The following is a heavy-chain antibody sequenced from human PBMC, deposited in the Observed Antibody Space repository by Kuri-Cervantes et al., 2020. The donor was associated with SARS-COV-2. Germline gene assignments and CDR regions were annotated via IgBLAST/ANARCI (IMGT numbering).Heavy chain of an antibody. CDR1: GFSFSSYA. D-gene: IGHD3-3*01. CDR2: ISYDGSNK. Sequence: GESLKISCAATGFSFSSYAMHWVRQAPGKGLEWVAVISYDGSNKYYADSVKGRFTISRDNSKNTLYLQMNSLRAEDTAVYYCASLTTVRITIFGVVPADRRFDYWGQGTLVTVSS. CDR3: ASLTTVRITIFGVVPADRRFDY. J-gene: IGHJ4*02. V-gene: IGHV3-30-3*01.